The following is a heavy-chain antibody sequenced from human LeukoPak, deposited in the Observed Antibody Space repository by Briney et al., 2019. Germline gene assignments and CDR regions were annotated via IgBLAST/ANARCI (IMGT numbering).Heavy chain of an antibody. CDR3: AKDGGSYLYDYGGRGYLDY. Sequence: PGGSLRLSCAASGFTFSSYAMSWVRQAPGKGLEWVSAISGSGGSTYYADSVKGRFTISRDNSKNTLYLQMNSLRAEDTAVYYCAKDGGSYLYDYGGRGYLDYWGQGTLVAVSS. CDR1: GFTFSSYA. CDR2: ISGSGGST. J-gene: IGHJ4*02. V-gene: IGHV3-23*01. D-gene: IGHD4-23*01.